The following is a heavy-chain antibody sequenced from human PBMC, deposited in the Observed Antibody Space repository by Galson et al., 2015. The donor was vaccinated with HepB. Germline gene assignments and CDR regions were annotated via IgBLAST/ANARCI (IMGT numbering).Heavy chain of an antibody. CDR3: ARTETRAYRPAFFDY. CDR2: IYYSGST. J-gene: IGHJ4*02. CDR1: GGSFSGYY. D-gene: IGHD5-18*01. Sequence: TLSLTCAVYGGSFSGYYWNWIRQPPGKGLEWIGYIYYSGSTSYNPSLKSRVTISVDTSKNHFSLRLSSVTAADTAVYYCARTETRAYRPAFFDYWGQGILVTVSS. V-gene: IGHV4-34*09.